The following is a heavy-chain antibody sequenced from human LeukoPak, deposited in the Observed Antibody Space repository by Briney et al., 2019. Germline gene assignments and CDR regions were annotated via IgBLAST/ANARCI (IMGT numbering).Heavy chain of an antibody. CDR2: IIPIFGTA. CDR1: GGTFSSYA. D-gene: IGHD2-2*01. Sequence: ASVKVSCKASGGTFSSYAISWVRQAPGQGLEWMGGIIPIFGTANYAQKFQGRVTITTDESTSTACMELSSLRSEDTAVYYCASPAVDYYYYYYMDVWGKGTTVTVSS. V-gene: IGHV1-69*05. J-gene: IGHJ6*03. CDR3: ASPAVDYYYYYYMDV.